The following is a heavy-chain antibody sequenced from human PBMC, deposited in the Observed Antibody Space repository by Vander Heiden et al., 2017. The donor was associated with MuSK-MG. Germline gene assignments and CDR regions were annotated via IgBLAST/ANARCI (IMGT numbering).Heavy chain of an antibody. V-gene: IGHV4-39*01. CDR2: IYYDGNI. D-gene: IGHD5-18*01. CDR1: GGSIRSSSYL. Sequence: QLQLQESGPGLVKPSATLSLMCTVSGGSIRSSSYLRGWIRQPPGQGLEWIGSIYYDGNIYYNPSLKSRVTISVDTSKNQFSLKLGSVTAADTAVYYCARRDRYGNTFDYWGPGTLVTVSS. J-gene: IGHJ4*02. CDR3: ARRDRYGNTFDY.